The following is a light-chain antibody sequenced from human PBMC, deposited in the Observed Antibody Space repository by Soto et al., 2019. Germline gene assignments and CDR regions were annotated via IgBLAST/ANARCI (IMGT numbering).Light chain of an antibody. Sequence: DIQMTQSPSTLSASVGDRVTITCRASQSISSWLAWYQQKPGKAPKLLIYKASSLESGVPSRFSGSGSGTEFTLTNSSLQPADFATYYCQEYKSYSTFGQGTKLEIK. CDR3: QEYKSYST. J-gene: IGKJ2*01. CDR1: QSISSW. CDR2: KAS. V-gene: IGKV1-5*03.